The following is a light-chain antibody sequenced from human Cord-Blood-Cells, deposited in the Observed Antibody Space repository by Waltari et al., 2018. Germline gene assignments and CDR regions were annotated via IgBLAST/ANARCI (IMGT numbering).Light chain of an antibody. CDR3: SSYTSSSTWV. V-gene: IGLV2-14*01. Sequence: QSALTQPASVSGSPGQSITISCTGTSSDVGGYNYVSWYQQHPGKAPKLMIYYVSNRPSGFSNRFSGSKSGNTASLTISGLQAEDEADYYGSSYTSSSTWVFGGGTKLTVL. J-gene: IGLJ3*02. CDR2: YVS. CDR1: SSDVGGYNY.